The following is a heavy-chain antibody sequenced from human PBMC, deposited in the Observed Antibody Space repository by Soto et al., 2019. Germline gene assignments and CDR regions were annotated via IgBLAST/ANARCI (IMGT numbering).Heavy chain of an antibody. V-gene: IGHV4-39*01. Sequence: QLQLQESGPGLVKPSETLSLTCTVSGGSISSSSYYWGWIRQPPGKGLEWMGSIYYSGSTYYNPSLKSRVTISVDTSKNQFSLNLTSVTAADTAVYYCARRKYLGAGAFDIWGQGTMVTVS. J-gene: IGHJ3*02. CDR1: GGSISSSSYY. CDR3: ARRKYLGAGAFDI. D-gene: IGHD3-16*01. CDR2: IYYSGST.